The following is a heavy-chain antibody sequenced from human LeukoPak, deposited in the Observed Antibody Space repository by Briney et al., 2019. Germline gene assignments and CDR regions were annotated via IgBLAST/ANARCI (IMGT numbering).Heavy chain of an antibody. D-gene: IGHD2-21*02. V-gene: IGHV4-34*01. Sequence: SETLSLTCAVYGGSFSGYYWSWIRQPPGKGLEWIGEINHSGSTNYNPSLKSRVTISVDTSKNQFSLKLSSVTAADTAVYYCARAEVVTAIPGDYWGQGTLVTVSS. J-gene: IGHJ4*02. CDR3: ARAEVVTAIPGDY. CDR2: INHSGST. CDR1: GGSFSGYY.